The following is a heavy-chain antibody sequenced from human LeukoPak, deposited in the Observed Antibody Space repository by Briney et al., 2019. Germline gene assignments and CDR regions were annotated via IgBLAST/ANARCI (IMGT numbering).Heavy chain of an antibody. CDR2: LYYSGNT. V-gene: IGHV4-39*07. Sequence: SETLSLTCTVSGGSVSSSRYYWGWFRQPPGKGLEWIASLYYSGNTFYNPSLKSPVTISVDTSKNQLSLKLTSVTAADTAIYYCARGYDISGFPLDYWGQGIQVTVSS. CDR3: ARGYDISGFPLDY. CDR1: GGSVSSSRYY. J-gene: IGHJ4*02. D-gene: IGHD3-22*01.